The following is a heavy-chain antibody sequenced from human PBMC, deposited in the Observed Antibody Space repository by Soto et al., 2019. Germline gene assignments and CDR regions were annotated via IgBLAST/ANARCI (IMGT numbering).Heavy chain of an antibody. D-gene: IGHD6-19*01. CDR1: GGSMSPCY. J-gene: IGHJ4*02. CDR2: IYYRGNT. CDR3: ARQRGSGWPNDY. Sequence: SETLSLTCSVFGGSMSPCYWSWIRQSPGKGLEWIANIYYRGNTNYNPSLESRVTISIDTSKNQFSLKLSSVTAADTAVYYCARQRGSGWPNDYWGQGTLVTVSS. V-gene: IGHV4-59*08.